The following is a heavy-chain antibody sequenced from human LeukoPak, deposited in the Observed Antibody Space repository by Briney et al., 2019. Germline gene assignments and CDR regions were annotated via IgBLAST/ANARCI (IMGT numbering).Heavy chain of an antibody. Sequence: GGSLRLSCAASGFTFSSYALSRVRQAPGKGLEWVSAISGSGGTTYYADSVKGRFTISRDNSKNTLYLQMNSLRAEDTAVYYCSGLWFGEDYWGQGTLVTVSS. V-gene: IGHV3-23*01. CDR3: SGLWFGEDY. CDR2: ISGSGGTT. D-gene: IGHD3-10*01. J-gene: IGHJ4*02. CDR1: GFTFSSYA.